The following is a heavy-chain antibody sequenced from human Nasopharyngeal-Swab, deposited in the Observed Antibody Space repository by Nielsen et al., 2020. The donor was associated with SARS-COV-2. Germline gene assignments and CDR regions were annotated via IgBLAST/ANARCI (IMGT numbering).Heavy chain of an antibody. J-gene: IGHJ4*02. V-gene: IGHV4-34*01. CDR2: ISHSGST. D-gene: IGHD2-2*01. Sequence: SQTLSLTCAVYGGSLSVYYWSWIRQTPGKGLEWIGEISHSGSTNYNPSLKSRVTIPLDTSKQQISLKLTSVTAADTAFYYCARDIVEVSVSSEGFDYGGQGTLVTVST. CDR1: GGSLSVYY. CDR3: ARDIVEVSVSSEGFDY.